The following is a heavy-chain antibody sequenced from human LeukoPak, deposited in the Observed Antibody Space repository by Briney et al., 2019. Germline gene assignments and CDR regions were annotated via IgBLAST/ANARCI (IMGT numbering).Heavy chain of an antibody. CDR3: ARLVTEYGDYATYYYYYMDV. CDR1: GGPISSGSYY. Sequence: SETLSLTCTVSGGPISSGSYYWSWIRQPAGKGLEWIGRIYTSGSTNYNPSLKSRVTISVDTSKNQFSLKLSSVTAADTAVYYCARLVTEYGDYATYYYYYMDVWGKGTTVTISS. V-gene: IGHV4-61*02. CDR2: IYTSGST. D-gene: IGHD4-17*01. J-gene: IGHJ6*03.